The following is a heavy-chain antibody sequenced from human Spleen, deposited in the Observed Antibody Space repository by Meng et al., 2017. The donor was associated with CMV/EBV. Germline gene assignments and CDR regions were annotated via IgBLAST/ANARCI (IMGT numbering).Heavy chain of an antibody. Sequence: CAVYGGSFSGYYGSWIRQPPGKGLEWIGEINHSGSTNYNPSPKSRVTISVDTSKNQFSLKLSSVTAADTAVYYCARAYGSGRGGWGYWGQGTLVTVSS. V-gene: IGHV4-34*01. CDR1: GGSFSGYY. D-gene: IGHD3-10*01. J-gene: IGHJ4*02. CDR3: ARAYGSGRGGWGY. CDR2: INHSGST.